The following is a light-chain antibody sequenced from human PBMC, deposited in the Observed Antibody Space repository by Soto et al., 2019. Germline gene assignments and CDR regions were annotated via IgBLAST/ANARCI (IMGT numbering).Light chain of an antibody. Sequence: ESVLTPSPGTLSLSPGDRATLSCRASQSVSSNYLAWYQKKPGRAPRLLIYDASTRATGIPDRFSGSGSGTDFTLTISRLEPEDFAVYYCQQHGISHITFGQGTRLEI. V-gene: IGKV3-20*01. CDR3: QQHGISHIT. J-gene: IGKJ5*01. CDR2: DAS. CDR1: QSVSSNY.